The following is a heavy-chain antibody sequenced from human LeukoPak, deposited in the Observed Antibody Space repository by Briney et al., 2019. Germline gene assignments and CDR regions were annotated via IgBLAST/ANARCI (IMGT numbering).Heavy chain of an antibody. J-gene: IGHJ5*02. CDR1: GFTFSSYS. CDR2: ISSSSSYI. V-gene: IGHV3-21*01. CDR3: ARDWARITMVRGVIISPMHWFDP. Sequence: GGSLRLSCAASGFTFSSYSMNWVRQAPGKGLEWVSSISSSSSYIYYADSVKGRFTISRDNAKNSLYLQMNSLRAEDTAVYYCARDWARITMVRGVIISPMHWFDPWGQGTLVTVSS. D-gene: IGHD3-10*01.